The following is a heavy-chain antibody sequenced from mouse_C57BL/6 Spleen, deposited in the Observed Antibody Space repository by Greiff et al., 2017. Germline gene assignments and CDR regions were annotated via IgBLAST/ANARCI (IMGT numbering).Heavy chain of an antibody. CDR3: ARERPYYGNFWYFDV. D-gene: IGHD2-10*01. CDR1: GYTFTSYW. V-gene: IGHV1-64*01. J-gene: IGHJ1*03. Sequence: QVQLQQPGAELVKPGASVKLSCKASGYTFTSYWMHWVKQRPGQGLEWIGMIHPNSGSTNYNEKFKSKATLTVDKSSSTAYMQLSSLTSEDSAVYYCARERPYYGNFWYFDVWGTGTTVTVSS. CDR2: IHPNSGST.